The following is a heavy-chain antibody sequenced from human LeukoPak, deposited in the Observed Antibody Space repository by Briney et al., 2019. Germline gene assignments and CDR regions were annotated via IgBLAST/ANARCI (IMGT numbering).Heavy chain of an antibody. J-gene: IGHJ6*02. CDR2: AHNSGST. Sequence: SETLTLTCTVSGGSISSGAYYWSWIRQHPGKGLEWIGYAHNSGSTYYNPSLKSRISISVDTSKNQFSLKLSSVTAADTAVYYCARDRYDSYPMDVWGQGTTVTVSS. V-gene: IGHV4-31*03. D-gene: IGHD3-3*01. CDR3: ARDRYDSYPMDV. CDR1: GGSISSGAYY.